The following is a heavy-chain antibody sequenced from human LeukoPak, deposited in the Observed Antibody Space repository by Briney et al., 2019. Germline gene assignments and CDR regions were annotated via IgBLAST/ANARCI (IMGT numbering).Heavy chain of an antibody. J-gene: IGHJ4*02. CDR2: IHNSEST. V-gene: IGHV4-39*01. CDR3: ARQVTFGYAYAYYFDY. CDR1: GGSISTSYYY. Sequence: PSETLSLTRTVSGGSISTSYYYWGWIRQPPGKGLEWIGNIHNSESTYYNPSLKSRVTISVDTSKNQFSLKLSSVTAADTAVYYCARQVTFGYAYAYYFDYWGQGSLVTVSS. D-gene: IGHD5-18*01.